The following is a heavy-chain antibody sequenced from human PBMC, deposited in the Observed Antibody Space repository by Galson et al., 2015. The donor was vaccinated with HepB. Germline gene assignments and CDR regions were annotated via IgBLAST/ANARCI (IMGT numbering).Heavy chain of an antibody. Sequence: PALVKPTQTLTLTFTFSGFSLSTSGVIVGWIRQPPGKALEFLSLIHWDDDERYSPSLKNRLTVTKDTSNNQVILTMTNMDTVDTATYYFAHILEAAAGYDAFDVSGQGKMVTV. CDR2: IHWDDDE. V-gene: IGHV2-5*02. D-gene: IGHD6-13*01. J-gene: IGHJ3*01. CDR1: GFSLSTSGVI. CDR3: AHILEAAAGYDAFDV.